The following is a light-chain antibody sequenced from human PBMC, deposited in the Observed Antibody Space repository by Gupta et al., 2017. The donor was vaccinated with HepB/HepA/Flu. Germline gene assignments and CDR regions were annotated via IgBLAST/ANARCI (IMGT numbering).Light chain of an antibody. CDR2: DTS. CDR1: QSVTSPS. Sequence: ILLAQSPHALSLSPGERATLSCRASQSVTSPSLAWYQQKPGQAPRLLIYDTSHRAAGIPDRFSGGGSGTDFTLTITRLETEDFAVYYCQQVGSSYIFRQGTKLELK. CDR3: QQVGSSYI. V-gene: IGKV3-20*01. J-gene: IGKJ2*01.